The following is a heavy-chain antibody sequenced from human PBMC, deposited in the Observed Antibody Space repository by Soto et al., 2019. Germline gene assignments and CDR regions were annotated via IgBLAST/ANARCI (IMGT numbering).Heavy chain of an antibody. CDR3: ARERLTGGGAFDI. V-gene: IGHV4-4*02. J-gene: IGHJ3*02. D-gene: IGHD6-25*01. Sequence: QVQLHETGPGLVKPSGTLSLTCAVSSGSISSSNWWNWVRQPPGKELEWIGEIYHSGLIKYNPSLKSRVTISVDKSKNQFSLKLSSVTAADTAMYYCARERLTGGGAFDIWGQGTMVTVSS. CDR1: SGSISSSNW. CDR2: IYHSGLI.